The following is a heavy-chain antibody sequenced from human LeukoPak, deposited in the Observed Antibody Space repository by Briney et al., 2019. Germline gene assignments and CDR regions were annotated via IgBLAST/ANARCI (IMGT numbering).Heavy chain of an antibody. D-gene: IGHD2-21*01. CDR1: GFTFSSYS. V-gene: IGHV3-48*02. CDR2: ISSSSSTI. CDR3: ARDSPRTVAVHWFDP. Sequence: GGSLRLSCAASGFTFSSYSMNWVRQAPGKGLEWVSYISSSSSTIYYAVSVKGRFTISRDNADNSLYLQMNSLRDEDTAVYYCARDSPRTVAVHWFDPWGQGTLVTVSS. J-gene: IGHJ5*02.